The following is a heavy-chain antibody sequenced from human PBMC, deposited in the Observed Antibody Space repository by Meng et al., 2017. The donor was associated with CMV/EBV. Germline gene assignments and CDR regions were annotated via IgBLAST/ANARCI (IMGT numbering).Heavy chain of an antibody. CDR2: IKSKTDGGTT. CDR3: TTEIIGAANYDFWSVRDWFDP. V-gene: IGHV3-15*01. J-gene: IGHJ5*02. CDR1: GFTFSSYW. D-gene: IGHD3-3*01. Sequence: GGSLRLSCAASGFTFSSYWMHWVRQAPGKGLEWVGRIKSKTDGGTTDYAAPVKGSFTISRDDSKNTLYLQMNSLKTEDTAVYYCTTEIIGAANYDFWSVRDWFDPWGQGTLVTVSS.